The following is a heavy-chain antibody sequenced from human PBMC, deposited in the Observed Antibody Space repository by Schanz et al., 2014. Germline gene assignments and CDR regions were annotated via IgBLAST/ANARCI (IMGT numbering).Heavy chain of an antibody. V-gene: IGHV3-23*01. J-gene: IGHJ4*02. CDR2: ISGSGGST. D-gene: IGHD3-10*01. Sequence: EVQLLESGGGLVQPGGSLRLSCASSGFSFTTYAMSWVRQAPGKGLEWVSAISGSGGSTYYADSVKGRFTISRDNSKNTLYGKRSSRRAAAPPFYYCTADLWFGAVWGVWWGQGTLVTVSS. CDR3: TADLWFGAVWGVW. CDR1: GFSFTTYA.